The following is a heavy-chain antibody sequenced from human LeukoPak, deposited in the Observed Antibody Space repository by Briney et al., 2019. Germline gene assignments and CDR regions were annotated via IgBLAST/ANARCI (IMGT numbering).Heavy chain of an antibody. Sequence: GGSLRLSCAASGFTVSSNYMSWVRQAPGKGLEWVSVIYSGGSTYYADSVKGRFTISRDNSKNTLYLQMNCLRAEDTAVYYCARDHGYYGSGSPLYYFDYWGQGTLVTVSS. CDR1: GFTVSSNY. V-gene: IGHV3-66*01. CDR3: ARDHGYYGSGSPLYYFDY. J-gene: IGHJ4*02. CDR2: IYSGGST. D-gene: IGHD3-10*01.